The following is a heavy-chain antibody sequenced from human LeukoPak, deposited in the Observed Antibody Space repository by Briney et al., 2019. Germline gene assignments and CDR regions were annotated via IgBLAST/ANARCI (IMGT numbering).Heavy chain of an antibody. J-gene: IGHJ4*02. CDR2: IWYDGSNK. V-gene: IGHV3-33*06. CDR1: GFTFSSYG. CDR3: AKDQWALWVLDY. D-gene: IGHD3-16*01. Sequence: GGSLRLSXAASGFTFSSYGMHWVRQAPGKGLEWVAVIWYDGSNKYYADSVKGRFTISRDNSKNTLYLQMNSLRAEDTAVYYCAKDQWALWVLDYWGQGTLVTVSS.